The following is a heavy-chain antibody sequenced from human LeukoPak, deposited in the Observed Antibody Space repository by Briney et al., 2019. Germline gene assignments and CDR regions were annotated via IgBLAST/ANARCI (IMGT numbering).Heavy chain of an antibody. J-gene: IGHJ4*02. Sequence: GGSLRLSCVASGFVFSSYSMNWVRQAPGKGLEWVSSISSSSSYIYYADSVKGRFTISRDNAKNSLYLQMNSLRAEDTAVYYCARDPVTYDSLWGQGTLVTVSS. CDR3: ARDPVTYDSL. D-gene: IGHD3-22*01. CDR1: GFVFSSYS. CDR2: ISSSSSYI. V-gene: IGHV3-21*01.